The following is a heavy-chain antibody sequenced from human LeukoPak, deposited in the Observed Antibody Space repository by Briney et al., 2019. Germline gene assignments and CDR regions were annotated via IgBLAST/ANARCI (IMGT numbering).Heavy chain of an antibody. Sequence: PGGSLRLSCAASGFTFSSYAMHWVRQAPGKGLEWVAVISYDGSNKYYADSVKGRFTISSDNSKNTLYLQMNSLRAEDTAVYYCARDHAVAATLVDPWGQGTLVTVSS. CDR3: ARDHAVAATLVDP. CDR1: GFTFSSYA. J-gene: IGHJ5*02. D-gene: IGHD6-25*01. CDR2: ISYDGSNK. V-gene: IGHV3-30-3*01.